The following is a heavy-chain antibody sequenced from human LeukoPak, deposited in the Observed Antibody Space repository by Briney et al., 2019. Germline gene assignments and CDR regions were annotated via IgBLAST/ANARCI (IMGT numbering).Heavy chain of an antibody. CDR3: ARGNRGGLAAAVFDY. CDR2: INHSGST. J-gene: IGHJ4*02. D-gene: IGHD6-13*01. V-gene: IGHV4-34*01. CDR1: GGSFSGYY. Sequence: LETLSLTCAVYGGSFSGYYWSWIRQPPGKGLEWIGEINHSGSTNYNPSLKSRVTISVDTSKNQFSLKLSSVTAADTAVYYCARGNRGGLAAAVFDYWGQGTLVTVSS.